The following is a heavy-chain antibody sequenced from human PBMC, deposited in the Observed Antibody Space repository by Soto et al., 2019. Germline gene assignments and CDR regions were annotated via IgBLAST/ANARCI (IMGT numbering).Heavy chain of an antibody. CDR1: GFTFSSYG. CDR3: AKDHRSGIVATIFDY. Sequence: PGGSLRLSCAASGFTFSSYGMHWVRQAPGKGLEWVVVISYDGSNKYYADSVKGRFTISRDNSKNTLYLQMNSLRAEYTAVYYCAKDHRSGIVATIFDYWGQGTLVTVSS. D-gene: IGHD5-12*01. CDR2: ISYDGSNK. V-gene: IGHV3-30*18. J-gene: IGHJ4*02.